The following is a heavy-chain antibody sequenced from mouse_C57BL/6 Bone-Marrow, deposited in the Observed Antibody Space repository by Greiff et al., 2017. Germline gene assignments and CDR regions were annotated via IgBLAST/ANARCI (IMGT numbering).Heavy chain of an antibody. CDR3: TTGGITTPL. CDR1: GFNIKDDY. J-gene: IGHJ2*01. CDR2: IDPENGDT. D-gene: IGHD1-1*01. V-gene: IGHV14-4*01. Sequence: VQLQQSGAELVRPGASVKLSCTASGFNIKDDYMHWVKQRPEQGLEWIGWIDPENGDTEYASKFQGKATITADTSSNTAYLQLSSLTSEDTAVYYGTTGGITTPLWGQGTTLTVSS.